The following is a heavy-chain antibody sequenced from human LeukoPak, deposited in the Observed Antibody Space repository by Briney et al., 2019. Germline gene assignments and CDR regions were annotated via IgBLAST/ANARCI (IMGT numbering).Heavy chain of an antibody. CDR2: INHSGST. V-gene: IGHV4-34*01. Sequence: PSETLSLTCDVYSGSFSGNYWSWIRQPPGKGLEWIGEINHSGSTNYNPSLKSRVTISVDTSKNQFSLKLSSVTAADTAVYYCARGTRYYGMDVWGQGTTVTVSS. CDR3: ARGTRYYGMDV. CDR1: SGSFSGNY. D-gene: IGHD1-14*01. J-gene: IGHJ6*02.